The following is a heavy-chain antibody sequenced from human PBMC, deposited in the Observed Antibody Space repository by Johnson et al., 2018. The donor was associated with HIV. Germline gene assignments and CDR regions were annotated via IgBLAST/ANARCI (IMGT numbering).Heavy chain of an antibody. D-gene: IGHD3-3*01. V-gene: IGHV3-30*02. Sequence: QVQLVESGGGVVQPGGSLRLPCAASGFTFSSYGMHWVRQAPGKGLEWEAFIRYNGSNKYYADSVKGRFTISRDNSKNTLYLQMNSLKTGDTAVYYCTSTARITIFGVVITQPDAFDIWGQG. CDR3: TSTARITIFGVVITQPDAFDI. CDR1: GFTFSSYG. CDR2: IRYNGSNK. J-gene: IGHJ3*02.